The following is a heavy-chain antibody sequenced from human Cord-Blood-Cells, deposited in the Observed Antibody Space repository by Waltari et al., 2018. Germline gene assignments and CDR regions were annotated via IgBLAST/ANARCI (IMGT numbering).Heavy chain of an antibody. CDR2: ISYDGSNK. D-gene: IGHD3-22*01. Sequence: QVQLVESGVGVVQPGRSLRLSCAASGFTFSSYAMHWVRQAPGKGLEWVAVISYDGSNKNYADSVKGRFTISRDNSKNTLYLQMNSLRAEDTAVYYCARAGYDSSGYYFDYWGQGTLVTVSS. CDR3: ARAGYDSSGYYFDY. V-gene: IGHV3-30*04. J-gene: IGHJ4*02. CDR1: GFTFSSYA.